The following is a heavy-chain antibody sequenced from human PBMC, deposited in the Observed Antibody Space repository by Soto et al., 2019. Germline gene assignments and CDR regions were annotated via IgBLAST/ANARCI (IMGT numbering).Heavy chain of an antibody. CDR1: GGSFNSGAYY. V-gene: IGHV4-31*03. Sequence: SETLSLTCTVSGGSFNSGAYYWGWIRRHPGKGLEWIGYLSYRGTTYYSPSLKSRLTMSLDTSKNQLSLKLNSVTAADTAVYYCARVSATGTRWFGPWGPGTLVTVSS. CDR3: ARVSATGTRWFGP. D-gene: IGHD6-13*01. CDR2: LSYRGTT. J-gene: IGHJ5*02.